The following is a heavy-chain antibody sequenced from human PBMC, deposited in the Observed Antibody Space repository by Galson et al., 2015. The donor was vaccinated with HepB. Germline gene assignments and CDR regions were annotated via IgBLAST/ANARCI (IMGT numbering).Heavy chain of an antibody. CDR3: ARDVGGNPPDDAFDI. CDR2: ISYDGSNK. D-gene: IGHD4-23*01. J-gene: IGHJ3*02. CDR1: GFTFSSYA. V-gene: IGHV3-30*04. Sequence: SLRLSCAASGFTFSSYAMHWVRQAPGKGLEWVAVISYDGSNKYYADSVKGRFTISRDNSKNTLYLQMNSLRAEDTAVYCCARDVGGNPPDDAFDIWGQGTMVTVSS.